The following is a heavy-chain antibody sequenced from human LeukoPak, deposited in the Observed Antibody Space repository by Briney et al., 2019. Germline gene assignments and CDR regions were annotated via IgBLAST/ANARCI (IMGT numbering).Heavy chain of an antibody. D-gene: IGHD4-23*01. Sequence: SETLSLTCGVYGGSFSDYYWSWIRQPPGKGPEWIGEINHSGSTNYSPSLKSRVTISVDTSKNQFSLKLSSVTAADTAVYYCARFGHGGNSGDYWGQGTLVTVSS. CDR2: INHSGST. J-gene: IGHJ4*02. CDR1: GGSFSDYY. CDR3: ARFGHGGNSGDY. V-gene: IGHV4-34*01.